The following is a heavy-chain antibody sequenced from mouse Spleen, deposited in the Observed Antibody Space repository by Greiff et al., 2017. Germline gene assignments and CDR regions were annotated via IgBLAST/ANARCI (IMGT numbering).Heavy chain of an antibody. CDR1: GFSLTSYG. J-gene: IGHJ1*01. Sequence: QVQLQQSGPGLVQPSQSLSITCTVSGFSLTSYGVHWVRQSPAKGLEWLGVIWRGGSTDYNAAFMSRLSITKDNSKSQVFFKMNSLQADDTAIYYCAKDYYGSSYPLDVWGAGTTVTVSS. V-gene: IGHV2-5*01. CDR2: IWRGGST. D-gene: IGHD1-1*01. CDR3: AKDYYGSSYPLDV.